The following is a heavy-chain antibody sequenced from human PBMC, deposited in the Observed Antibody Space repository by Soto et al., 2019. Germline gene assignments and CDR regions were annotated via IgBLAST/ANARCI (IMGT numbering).Heavy chain of an antibody. D-gene: IGHD6-13*01. V-gene: IGHV4-30-2*01. CDR1: GGSISSGGYS. Sequence: SETLSLTCAVSGGSISSGGYSWSWIRQPPGKGLEWIGYIYHSGSTYYNPSLKSRVTISVDRSKNQFSLKLSSVTAADTAMYYCARTSAAGKYYYGMDVWGQGTTVTVSS. CDR2: IYHSGST. J-gene: IGHJ6*02. CDR3: ARTSAAGKYYYGMDV.